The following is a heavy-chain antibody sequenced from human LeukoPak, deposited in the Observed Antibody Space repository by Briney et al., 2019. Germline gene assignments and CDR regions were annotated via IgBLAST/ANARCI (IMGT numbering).Heavy chain of an antibody. J-gene: IGHJ4*02. CDR1: GFTFSSYA. V-gene: IGHV3-23*01. Sequence: GGSLRLSCAASGFTFSSYAMNWVRQAPGKGLEWVSAISGSGGSTYYADSVKGRFTISRDNSKNTLYLQMNSLRAEDTAVYYCASPKIKTYYDFWSGYPEGGYYFDYWGQGTLVTVSS. CDR3: ASPKIKTYYDFWSGYPEGGYYFDY. CDR2: ISGSGGST. D-gene: IGHD3-3*01.